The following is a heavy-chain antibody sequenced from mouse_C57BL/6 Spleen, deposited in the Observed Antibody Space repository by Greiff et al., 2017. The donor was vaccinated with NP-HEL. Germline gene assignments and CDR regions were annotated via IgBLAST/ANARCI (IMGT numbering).Heavy chain of an antibody. CDR2: IYPGSGNT. CDR3: ARDGFDSNYPYYAMDY. CDR1: GYTFTDYY. D-gene: IGHD2-5*01. J-gene: IGHJ4*01. Sequence: QVQLQQSGAELVRPGASVKLSCKASGYTFTDYYINWVKQRPGQGLEWIARIYPGSGNTYYNEKFKGKATLTAEKSSSTAYMQLSSLTSEDSAVYFCARDGFDSNYPYYAMDYWGQGTSVTVSS. V-gene: IGHV1-76*01.